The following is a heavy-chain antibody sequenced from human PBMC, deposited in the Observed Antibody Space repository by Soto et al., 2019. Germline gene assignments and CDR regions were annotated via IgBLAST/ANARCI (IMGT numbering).Heavy chain of an antibody. V-gene: IGHV4-31*03. CDR2: IYYSGST. D-gene: IGHD2-8*02. J-gene: IGHJ4*02. Sequence: QLQLQESGPGLVKPSQTLSLACTVSGGSFSSGGYYWSWIRQLPGKGLEWIGYIYYSGSTYYNPSRKSRFTISLGTSKNPCSLKLSSVTAADTAVYYCARAASFSGHHGYWGQGTLVTVSS. CDR3: ARAASFSGHHGY. CDR1: GGSFSSGGYY.